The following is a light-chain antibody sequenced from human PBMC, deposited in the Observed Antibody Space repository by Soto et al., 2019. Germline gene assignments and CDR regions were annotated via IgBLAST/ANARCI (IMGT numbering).Light chain of an antibody. V-gene: IGLV1-51*02. CDR2: ENN. CDR3: ETWGSSQCAGGG. J-gene: IGLJ3*02. CDR1: SSNIGNNY. Sequence: QSVLTQPPSVSAAPGQKVTISCSGSSSNIGNNYVSWYQQLPGTAPKLLIYENNKRPSGIPDRFSGSKSGTSATLGITGLRTGEEADDYGETWGSSQCAGGGFGGGTKLTVL.